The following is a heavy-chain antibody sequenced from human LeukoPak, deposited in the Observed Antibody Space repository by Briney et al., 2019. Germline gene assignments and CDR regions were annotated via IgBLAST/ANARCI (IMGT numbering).Heavy chain of an antibody. D-gene: IGHD1-1*01. V-gene: IGHV3-48*01. CDR2: LSSSSGTI. CDR1: GFTFSTYS. J-gene: IGHJ4*02. Sequence: GGSLRLSCAASGFTFSTYSMNWVRQAPGKGLEWVSYLSSSSGTIFYADSVKGRFTISRDSAKNSLYLQMNSLRAEDTAVYYCARDVGNGYFDYWGQGTLVTVSS. CDR3: ARDVGNGYFDY.